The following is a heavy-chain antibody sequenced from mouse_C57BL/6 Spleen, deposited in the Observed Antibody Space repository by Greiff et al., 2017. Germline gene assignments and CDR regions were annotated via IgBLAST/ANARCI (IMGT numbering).Heavy chain of an antibody. Sequence: VKLQESGAELVKPGASVKISCKASGYAFSSYWMNWVKQRPGKGLEWIGQIYPGDGDTNYNGKFKGKATLTADKSSSTAYVQLSSLTSEDSAVYFCVYGSSFYAMDYWGQGTSVTVSS. CDR2: IYPGDGDT. J-gene: IGHJ4*01. CDR1: GYAFSSYW. D-gene: IGHD1-1*01. CDR3: VYGSSFYAMDY. V-gene: IGHV1-80*01.